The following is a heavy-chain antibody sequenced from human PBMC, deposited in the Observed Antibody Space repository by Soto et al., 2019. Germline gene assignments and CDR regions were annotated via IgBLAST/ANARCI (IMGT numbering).Heavy chain of an antibody. D-gene: IGHD5-12*01. CDR1: GGSISSGGNY. CDR2: IYYSGTT. CDR3: ARDYSGYDKTRFDP. V-gene: IGHV4-31*03. J-gene: IGHJ5*02. Sequence: QVQLQESGPGLVKPSQTLSLTCNVSGGSISSGGNYWSWIRQHPGKGLEWIGYIYYSGTTYYNPSRKSRLTISIDTSRNQFSLKLSSVTAADTAVYYCARDYSGYDKTRFDPWGQGTLVTVSS.